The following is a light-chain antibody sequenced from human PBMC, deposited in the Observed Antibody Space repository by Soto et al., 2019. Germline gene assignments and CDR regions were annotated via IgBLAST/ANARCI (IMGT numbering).Light chain of an antibody. J-gene: IGLJ2*01. CDR1: SSDVGAYNY. CDR2: DVT. CDR3: CSYTSSTTTL. V-gene: IGLV2-14*03. Sequence: QSALTQPASVSGSPGQSITISCTGTSSDVGAYNYVSWYQQHPGKAPKLIIYDVTYRPSGISNRFSGSKSANTASLTISGLQAEDEADYYCCSYTSSTTTLFGGGPKVTVL.